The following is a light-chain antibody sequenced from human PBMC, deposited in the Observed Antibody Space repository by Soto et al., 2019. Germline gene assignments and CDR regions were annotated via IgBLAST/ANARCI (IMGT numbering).Light chain of an antibody. J-gene: IGKJ2*01. Sequence: VLTQSPATLSVSPGERVTLSCRASQSVSSLLAWYQQKPGQAPRLLIYSTSTRATGIPARFSGSGSGTEFTLTISSLQSEDFAIYYCQQRTDWPPVYTFGQGTKLEIK. V-gene: IGKV3-15*01. CDR1: QSVSSL. CDR2: STS. CDR3: QQRTDWPPVYT.